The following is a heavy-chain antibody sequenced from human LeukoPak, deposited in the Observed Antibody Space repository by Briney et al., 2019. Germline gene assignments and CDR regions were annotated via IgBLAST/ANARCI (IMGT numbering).Heavy chain of an antibody. Sequence: GGSLRLSCTTSGFTFDDYAIHWVRQAPGKGLEWVSGLSWNSDNIDYADSVKGRFTISRDNDKNSLYLQMNSLKTDDTAFYYCAKGPYSSGYSIDSWGQGTLVTVSS. D-gene: IGHD3-22*01. CDR2: LSWNSDNI. V-gene: IGHV3-9*01. CDR3: AKGPYSSGYSIDS. J-gene: IGHJ4*02. CDR1: GFTFDDYA.